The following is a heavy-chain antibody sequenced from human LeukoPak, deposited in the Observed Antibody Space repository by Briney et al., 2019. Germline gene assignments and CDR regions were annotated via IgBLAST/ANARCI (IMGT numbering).Heavy chain of an antibody. V-gene: IGHV1-69*13. CDR3: ATTLIHGKYSSDDAFDI. Sequence: SVKVSCKASGGSFSTSAFSWVRQAPGQGLEWMGGIIPSFGTPDYARKFKGRVTITADESTSTVYLILTSLRSDDAAVYFCATTLIHGKYSSDDAFDIWGQGTVVSVSS. J-gene: IGHJ3*02. CDR2: IIPSFGTP. D-gene: IGHD1-26*01. CDR1: GGSFSTSA.